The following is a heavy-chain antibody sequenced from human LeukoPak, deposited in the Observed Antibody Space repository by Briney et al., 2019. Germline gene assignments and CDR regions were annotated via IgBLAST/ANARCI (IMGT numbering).Heavy chain of an antibody. CDR3: ARADITIFGVVIPNWFDP. V-gene: IGHV4-59*01. CDR1: GGSISSYY. J-gene: IGHJ5*02. CDR2: IYYSGST. Sequence: SETLSLTCTVSGGSISSYYWSWIRQPPGKGLEWIGYIYYSGSTNYNPSLKSRVTISVDTSKNQFSLKLSSVTAADTAVYYCARADITIFGVVIPNWFDPWGQGTLVTVSS. D-gene: IGHD3-3*01.